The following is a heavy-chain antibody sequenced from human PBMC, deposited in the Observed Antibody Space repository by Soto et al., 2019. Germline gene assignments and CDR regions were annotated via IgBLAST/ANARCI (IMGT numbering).Heavy chain of an antibody. D-gene: IGHD3-10*01. CDR3: ARMVRGSNIHPYHYMDV. CDR1: GYTFTSHG. J-gene: IGHJ6*03. V-gene: IGHV1-18*01. Sequence: QVQLVQSGAEVKKPGASVKVSCKASGYTFTSHGISWVRQAPGQGLEWMGWISAKNGDTNYAQKFQGRVTVTTDTSTSTGYMELRSLRSEDTAVYYCARMVRGSNIHPYHYMDVWGKGTTVTVSS. CDR2: ISAKNGDT.